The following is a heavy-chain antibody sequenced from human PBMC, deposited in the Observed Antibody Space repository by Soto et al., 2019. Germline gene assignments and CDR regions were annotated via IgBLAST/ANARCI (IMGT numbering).Heavy chain of an antibody. CDR1: GFTFDDYA. Sequence: GGSLILSCAASGFTFDDYAMHWVRQAPGKGLEWVSGISWNSGSIGYADSVKGRFTISRDNAKNSLYLQMNSLRAEDTALYYCASLVVVTATNWFDPWGQGTLVTVSS. D-gene: IGHD2-21*02. J-gene: IGHJ5*02. V-gene: IGHV3-9*01. CDR3: ASLVVVTATNWFDP. CDR2: ISWNSGSI.